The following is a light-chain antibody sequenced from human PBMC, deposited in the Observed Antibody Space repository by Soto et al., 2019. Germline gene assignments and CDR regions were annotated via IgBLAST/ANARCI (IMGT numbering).Light chain of an antibody. CDR2: GAS. Sequence: EIVMTQSPAPLSVSPGERATLSCRATQSLCSNLAWYQQKPGQAPRLLIYGASTRATGSPTRFSGSGAGTGVTLTISSLQSEDIAVYYCQQYNAWEWTFGQGTKGEI. J-gene: IGKJ1*01. V-gene: IGKV3-15*01. CDR1: QSLCSN. CDR3: QQYNAWEWT.